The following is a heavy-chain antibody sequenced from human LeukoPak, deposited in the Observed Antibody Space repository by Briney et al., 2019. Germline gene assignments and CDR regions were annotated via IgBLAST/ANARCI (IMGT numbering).Heavy chain of an antibody. CDR3: AKTYSRESGYDFFFHY. CDR2: ISYDGKNI. V-gene: IGHV3-33*06. J-gene: IGHJ4*02. D-gene: IGHD5-12*01. Sequence: PGGSLRLSCAASGFSFSSYGFHWVRQAPGKGLEWVSAISYDGKNIHCADSVKGRFTISRDNSRNTVYLQMNSLRVEDTAVYYCAKTYSRESGYDFFFHYWGQGTRVTVSS. CDR1: GFSFSSYG.